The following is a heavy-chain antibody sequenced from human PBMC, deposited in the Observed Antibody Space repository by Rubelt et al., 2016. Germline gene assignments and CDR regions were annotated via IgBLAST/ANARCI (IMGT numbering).Heavy chain of an antibody. CDR3: ARVRFGDSWFDP. V-gene: IGHV1-18*01. Sequence: QVQLVQSGAEVKKPGASVKVSCKASGYTFTSHGISWVRQAPGQGLEWVGWISAHHGNTNYAQKLQGRVTMTTDTSTGRAYMELRSLRSDDTAVYYCARVRFGDSWFDPWGQGTLVTVSS. J-gene: IGHJ5*02. CDR1: GYTFTSHG. D-gene: IGHD3-10*01. CDR2: ISAHHGNT.